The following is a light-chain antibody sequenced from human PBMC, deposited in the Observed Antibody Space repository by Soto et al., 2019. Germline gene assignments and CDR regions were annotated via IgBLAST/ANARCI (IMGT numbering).Light chain of an antibody. CDR1: SRDVGAYND. CDR2: DVS. J-gene: IGLJ1*01. V-gene: IGLV2-8*01. Sequence: QSALTQPPSASGSPGQSVTISCSGTSRDVGAYNDVSWYQQHPGKAPRLLIYDVSQRPSGVPDRFSGSKSANTASLTVSGLQPEDEADYYCSSYAGTNNLLYVFGTGTKVTVL. CDR3: SSYAGTNNLLYV.